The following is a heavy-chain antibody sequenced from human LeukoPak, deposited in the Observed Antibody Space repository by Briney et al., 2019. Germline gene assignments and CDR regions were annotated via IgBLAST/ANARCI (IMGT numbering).Heavy chain of an antibody. CDR2: IKRKTDGGTT. CDR3: TTVGQSGYYDSSGYYYFDY. D-gene: IGHD3-22*01. CDR1: GFTFSHAW. J-gene: IGHJ4*02. Sequence: GGSLRLSCAASGFTFSHAWMSWVRQAPGKGLEWVGRIKRKTDGGTTDYAAPVKGRFTISRDDSQNTLYLQMNSLESEDTAVYYCTTVGQSGYYDSSGYYYFDYWGQGTLVTVSS. V-gene: IGHV3-15*01.